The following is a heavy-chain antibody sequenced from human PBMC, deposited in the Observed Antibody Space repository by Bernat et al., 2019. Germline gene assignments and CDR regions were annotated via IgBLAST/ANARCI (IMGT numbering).Heavy chain of an antibody. CDR1: GGSISSGGYY. Sequence: QVQLQESGPGLVKPSQTLSPTCTVSGGSISSGGYYWSWIRQHPGKGLEWIGYIYYSGTTYYNPSLRSRVTISVVTSKNQFSLKLYSVTAADTAVYYCARDSSPMISWFDPWVQGALVTVSS. CDR2: IYYSGTT. D-gene: IGHD3-16*01. CDR3: ARDSSPMISWFDP. V-gene: IGHV4-31*03. J-gene: IGHJ5*02.